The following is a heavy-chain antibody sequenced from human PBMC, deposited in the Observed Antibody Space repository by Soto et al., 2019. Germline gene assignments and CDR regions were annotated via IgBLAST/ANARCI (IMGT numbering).Heavy chain of an antibody. CDR3: AKSLDIVVVVAANDAFDI. V-gene: IGHV3-30*18. D-gene: IGHD2-15*01. CDR2: ISYDGSNK. Sequence: GGSLRLSCAASGFTFSSYGMHWVRQAPGKGLEWVAVISYDGSNKYYADSVKGRFTISRDNSKNTLYLQMNSLRAEDTAVYYCAKSLDIVVVVAANDAFDIWGQGTMVTVSS. CDR1: GFTFSSYG. J-gene: IGHJ3*02.